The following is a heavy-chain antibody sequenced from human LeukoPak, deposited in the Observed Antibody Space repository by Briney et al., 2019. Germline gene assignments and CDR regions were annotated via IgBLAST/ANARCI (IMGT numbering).Heavy chain of an antibody. CDR2: ISYDGSNK. CDR3: AKDSRNLPFDY. Sequence: GRSLRLSCAASGFTFSSYGMHWVRQAPGKGLEWVAVISYDGSNKYYADSVKGRFTISRDNSKNTLYLQVNSLRADDTAVYYCAKDSRNLPFDYWGQGTLVTVSS. CDR1: GFTFSSYG. J-gene: IGHJ4*02. V-gene: IGHV3-30*18. D-gene: IGHD1-14*01.